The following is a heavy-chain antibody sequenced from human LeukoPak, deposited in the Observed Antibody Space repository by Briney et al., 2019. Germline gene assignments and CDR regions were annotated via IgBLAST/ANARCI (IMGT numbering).Heavy chain of an antibody. CDR2: ISSSSSYI. CDR3: ARGAYGGGDY. D-gene: IGHD4-23*01. CDR1: GFTFSSYS. Sequence: SPGRSLRLSCVASGFTFSSYSMNWVRQAPGKGLEWVSSISSSSSYIYYADSVKGRFTISRDNAKNSLYLQMKSLRAEDTAVYYCARGAYGGGDYWGQGTLVTVSS. V-gene: IGHV3-21*01. J-gene: IGHJ4*02.